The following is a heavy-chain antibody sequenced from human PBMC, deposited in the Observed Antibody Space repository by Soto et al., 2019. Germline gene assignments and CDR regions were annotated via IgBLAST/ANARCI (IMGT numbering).Heavy chain of an antibody. CDR3: ATVGENYGGNPDYHYGMDV. CDR1: GYTLTELS. V-gene: IGHV1-24*01. CDR2: FDPEDGET. Sequence: ASVKVSCKVSGYTLTELSMHWVRQAPGKGLEWMGGFDPEDGETIYAQKFQGRVTMTEDTSTDTAYMELSSLRSEDTAVYYCATVGENYGGNPDYHYGMDVWGQGTTVTVSS. J-gene: IGHJ6*02. D-gene: IGHD4-17*01.